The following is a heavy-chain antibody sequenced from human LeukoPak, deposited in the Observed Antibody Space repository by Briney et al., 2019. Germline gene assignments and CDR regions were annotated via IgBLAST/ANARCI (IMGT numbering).Heavy chain of an antibody. V-gene: IGHV4-31*03. J-gene: IGHJ4*02. Sequence: SETLSLTCTVSGGSISSGGYYWSWIRHHPGKGLEWIGYIYYSGSTYYNPSLKSRVTISVDTSKNQFSLKLSSVTAADTAVYYCAADRGYCSGGSCYQGNYFDYWGQGTLVTVSS. CDR2: IYYSGST. D-gene: IGHD2-15*01. CDR1: GGSISSGGYY. CDR3: AADRGYCSGGSCYQGNYFDY.